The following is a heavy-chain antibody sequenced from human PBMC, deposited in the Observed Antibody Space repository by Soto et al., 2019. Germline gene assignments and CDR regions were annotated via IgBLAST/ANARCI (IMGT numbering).Heavy chain of an antibody. CDR2: VYYSGYT. V-gene: IGHV4-39*01. CDR1: GGSISSSGYY. CDR3: ARGYMVRGVITYYFEY. Sequence: SETLSLTCTVSGGSISSSGYYWGWIRQPPGKGLKWIGTVYYSGYTFYNPSLKSRVTISVDTSKNQFSLKLSSVTAADTAVYYCARGYMVRGVITYYFEYWGQGTVVTVSS. D-gene: IGHD3-10*01. J-gene: IGHJ4*02.